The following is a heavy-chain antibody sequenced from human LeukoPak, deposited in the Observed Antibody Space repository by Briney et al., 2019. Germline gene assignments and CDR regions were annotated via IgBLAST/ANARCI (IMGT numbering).Heavy chain of an antibody. D-gene: IGHD1-26*01. CDR2: ISSGSSYI. V-gene: IGHV3-21*01. CDR1: GFTFSSCN. CDR3: ARYSGTYRDS. J-gene: IGHJ4*02. Sequence: GGSLRLSCAASGFTFSSCNMNWVRQAPGKGLEWVSSISSGSSYIFYADSVKGRFTISRDNARNSLYLQMNSLRAEDTAVYYCARYSGTYRDSWGQGTLVTVSS.